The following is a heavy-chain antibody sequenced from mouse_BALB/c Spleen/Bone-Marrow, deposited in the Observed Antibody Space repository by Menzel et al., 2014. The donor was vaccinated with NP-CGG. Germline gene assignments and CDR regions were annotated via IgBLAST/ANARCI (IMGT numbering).Heavy chain of an antibody. Sequence: LKDSGTGPVKPFQSLSLNCTVTCYFPTHGYGLDWNRQVSGNKLEWMGYIQYSGSTNYSPSLKSRISITRDTSKNQFFLQLNSVTTEDTATYYCAREARTTARFAYWGQGTLVTVSA. D-gene: IGHD1-2*01. J-gene: IGHJ3*01. CDR3: AREARTTARFAY. V-gene: IGHV3-1*02. CDR1: CYFPTHGYG. CDR2: IQYSGST.